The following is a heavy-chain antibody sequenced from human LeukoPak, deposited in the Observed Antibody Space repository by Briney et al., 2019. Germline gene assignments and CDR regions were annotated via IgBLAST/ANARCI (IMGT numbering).Heavy chain of an antibody. Sequence: GGSLRLSCSASGFTFSSYAMHWVRQAPGKGLEYVSAISSNGGSTYYADSVKGRFTISRDNSKNTVFLEMNSLRAEDTAVYHCARDRYFGSDGFDIWGPRTIVIVSS. V-gene: IGHV3-64*04. CDR3: ARDRYFGSDGFDI. CDR2: ISSNGGST. J-gene: IGHJ3*02. CDR1: GFTFSSYA. D-gene: IGHD3-10*01.